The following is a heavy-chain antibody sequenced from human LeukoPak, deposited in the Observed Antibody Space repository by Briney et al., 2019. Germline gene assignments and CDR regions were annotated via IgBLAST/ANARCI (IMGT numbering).Heavy chain of an antibody. V-gene: IGHV1-69*13. J-gene: IGHJ4*02. CDR3: ATVVVVPVAIGGGYYFDY. D-gene: IGHD2-2*01. CDR2: IIPIFGTA. CDR1: RGTFSSYA. Sequence: SVKVSCKASRGTFSSYAISWVRQAPGQGLEWMGGIIPIFGTANYAQKFQGRVTITAEESTSTAYMELSSLRSEDTAVYYCATVVVVPVAIGGGYYFDYWGQGTLVTVSS.